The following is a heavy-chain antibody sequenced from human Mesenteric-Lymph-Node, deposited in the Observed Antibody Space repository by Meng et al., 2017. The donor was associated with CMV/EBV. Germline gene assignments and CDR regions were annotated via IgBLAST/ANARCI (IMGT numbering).Heavy chain of an antibody. J-gene: IGHJ6*02. CDR3: AREWLLGYYGMDV. CDR2: ISTTGGTT. D-gene: IGHD3-22*01. V-gene: IGHV3-23*01. CDR1: GFTFRNYA. Sequence: GESLKISCAASGFTFRNYAMNWVRQAPGKGLEWVSAISTTGGTTFYADSVEGRFTISRDNSKNTLYLQMNSLRAEDTAVYYCAREWLLGYYGMDVWGQGTTVTVSS.